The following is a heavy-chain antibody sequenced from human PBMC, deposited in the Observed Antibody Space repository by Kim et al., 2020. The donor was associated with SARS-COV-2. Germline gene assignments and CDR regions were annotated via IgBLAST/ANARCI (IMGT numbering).Heavy chain of an antibody. J-gene: IGHJ6*03. D-gene: IGHD3-3*01. CDR3: ARHFWCGSDYMDV. Sequence: NPSHKSRVTTTVDTSKKQFSLRVSSVTAADAAIYYCARHFWCGSDYMDVWGKGTTVTVSS. V-gene: IGHV4-39*01.